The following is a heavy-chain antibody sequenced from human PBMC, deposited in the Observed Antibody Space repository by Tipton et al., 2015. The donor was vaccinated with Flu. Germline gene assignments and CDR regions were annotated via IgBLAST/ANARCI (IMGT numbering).Heavy chain of an antibody. V-gene: IGHV4-39*07. Sequence: TLSLTCSASGVSISSSNFYCGWIRQPPGKGLEWIASIFYNGPTYHNPSLKSRVTISVDTSKNQFSLRLNSVTAADTALYYCAREGTYQRLETDYWGQGMLVTVSS. CDR2: IFYNGPT. D-gene: IGHD1-1*01. J-gene: IGHJ4*02. CDR3: AREGTYQRLETDY. CDR1: GVSISSSNFY.